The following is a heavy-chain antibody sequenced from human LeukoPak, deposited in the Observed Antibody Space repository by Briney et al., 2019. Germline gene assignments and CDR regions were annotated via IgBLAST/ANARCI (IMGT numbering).Heavy chain of an antibody. V-gene: IGHV1-18*01. D-gene: IGHD3-22*01. CDR3: ARRRFDSSGYYSPTFDY. CDR2: INTYSVKT. J-gene: IGHJ4*02. Sequence: GASVKVSCKASGYMFTSYGISWVRQAPGQGLEWMGWINTYSVKTSDAQKLQGRVTMTIDTSTSTAYMELRSLRSDDTALYYCARRRFDSSGYYSPTFDYWGQGTLVTVSS. CDR1: GYMFTSYG.